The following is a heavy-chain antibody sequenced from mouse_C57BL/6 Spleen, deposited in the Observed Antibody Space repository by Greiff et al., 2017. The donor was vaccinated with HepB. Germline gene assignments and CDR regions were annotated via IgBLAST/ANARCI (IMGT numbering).Heavy chain of an antibody. CDR2: ISDGGSYT. V-gene: IGHV5-4*01. Sequence: EVKLVESGGGLVKPGGSLKLSCAASGFTFSSYAMSWVRQTPEKRLEWVATISDGGSYTYYPDNVKGRFTISRDNAKNNLYLQMSHLKSEDTAMYYCARDRRPLAFAYWGQGTLVTVSA. D-gene: IGHD1-1*01. CDR1: GFTFSSYA. CDR3: ARDRRPLAFAY. J-gene: IGHJ3*01.